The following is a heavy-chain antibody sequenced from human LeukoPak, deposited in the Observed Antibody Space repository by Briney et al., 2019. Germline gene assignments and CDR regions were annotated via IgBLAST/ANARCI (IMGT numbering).Heavy chain of an antibody. CDR2: INHSGST. Sequence: SETLSLTCAVYGGSFSGYYWSWIRQPPGKGLEWIGEINHSGSTNYNPSLKSRVTISVDTSKNQFSLKLSSVTAADTAEYYCARVLGYCSGGSCYSEFYGMDVWAKGPRSPSPQ. D-gene: IGHD2-15*01. CDR1: GGSFSGYY. V-gene: IGHV4-34*01. J-gene: IGHJ6*04. CDR3: ARVLGYCSGGSCYSEFYGMDV.